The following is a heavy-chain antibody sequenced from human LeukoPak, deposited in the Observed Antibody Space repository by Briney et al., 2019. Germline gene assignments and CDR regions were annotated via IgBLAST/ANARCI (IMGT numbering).Heavy chain of an antibody. CDR2: IIPIFGTA. J-gene: IGHJ4*02. D-gene: IGHD6-13*01. CDR1: GGTVSRYA. CDR3: ATSRGSSWSY. V-gene: IGHV1-69*05. Sequence: SVKVSYKASGGTVSRYAISWVRQAPGQGLEWMGRIIPIFGTANYAQKFQGRVTITTDESTSTAYMELSSLRSEDTAVYYCATSRGSSWSYWGQGTLVTVSS.